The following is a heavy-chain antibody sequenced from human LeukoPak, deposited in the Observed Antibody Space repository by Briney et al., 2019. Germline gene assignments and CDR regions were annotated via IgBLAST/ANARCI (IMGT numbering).Heavy chain of an antibody. V-gene: IGHV3-20*04. Sequence: GGSLRLSCAASGFTFDDYGMSWVRQAPGKGLEWVSGINWNGGSTGYADSVKGRFTISRDNSKHTLYLQMNSLRAEDTAVYYCAKSVFYYAGSGYYQGYFDYWGQGTLVTVSS. CDR2: INWNGGST. CDR3: AKSVFYYAGSGYYQGYFDY. CDR1: GFTFDDYG. J-gene: IGHJ4*02. D-gene: IGHD3-22*01.